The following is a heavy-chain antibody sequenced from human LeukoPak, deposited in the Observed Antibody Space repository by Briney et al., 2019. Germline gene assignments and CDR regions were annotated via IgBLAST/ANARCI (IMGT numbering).Heavy chain of an antibody. CDR2: IYHSGST. CDR1: GGSFSGYY. CDR3: ARGPGYYFDY. Sequence: PSETLSLTCAVYGGSFSGYYWSWIRQPPGKGLEWIWEIYHSGSTNYNPSLKSRVTISVDKSKNQFSLKLSSLTAADTAVYYCARGPGYYFDYWGQGTLVTVSS. D-gene: IGHD3-10*01. J-gene: IGHJ4*02. V-gene: IGHV4-34*01.